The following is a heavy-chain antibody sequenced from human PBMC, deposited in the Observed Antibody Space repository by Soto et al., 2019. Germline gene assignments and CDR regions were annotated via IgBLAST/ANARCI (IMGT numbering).Heavy chain of an antibody. CDR3: ARARYYDSSGYYSWGNTDAFDI. CDR2: IIPIFGTA. D-gene: IGHD3-22*01. CDR1: GGTFSSYA. Sequence: QVQLVQSGAEVKKPGSSVKVSCKASGGTFSSYAISWVRQAPGQGLEWMGGIIPIFGTANYAQKFQGRVTITADESTSTAYMGLSSLRSEDTAVYYCARARYYDSSGYYSWGNTDAFDIWGQGTMVTVSS. V-gene: IGHV1-69*01. J-gene: IGHJ3*02.